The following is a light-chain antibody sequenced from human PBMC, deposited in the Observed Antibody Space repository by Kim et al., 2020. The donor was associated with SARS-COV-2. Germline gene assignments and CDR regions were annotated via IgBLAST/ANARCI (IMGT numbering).Light chain of an antibody. J-gene: IGLJ3*02. V-gene: IGLV1-47*02. Sequence: SDTISGSGSSYNIGSNYVYWYQQHPGTAPKLLIYSKNQRPSGFPDRFSGSKTGTSASLAISGRRSEDEADYYCAAWDDSLSGSWVFGGGTQLTVL. CDR1: SYNIGSNY. CDR3: AAWDDSLSGSWV. CDR2: SKN.